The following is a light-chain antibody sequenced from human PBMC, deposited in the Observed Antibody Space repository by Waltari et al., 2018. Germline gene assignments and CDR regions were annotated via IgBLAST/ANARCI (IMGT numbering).Light chain of an antibody. CDR2: GAS. V-gene: IGKV3-20*01. CDR3: QRYDGSPVVT. J-gene: IGKJ1*01. CDR1: QTVMGSY. Sequence: ENVLTQSPGTLSLSPGERATLSRRASQTVMGSYLAWYQQKPGQAPRLLIYGASSRATGIPDRFSGSGSGTDFTLTISRLEPEDVAVYYCQRYDGSPVVTFGQGTKVEIK.